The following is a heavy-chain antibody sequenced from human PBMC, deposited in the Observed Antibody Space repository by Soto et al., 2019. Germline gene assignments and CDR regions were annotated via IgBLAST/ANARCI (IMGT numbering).Heavy chain of an antibody. CDR3: ARDDSYGNYYYYGMDV. J-gene: IGHJ6*02. CDR2: INPSGGST. D-gene: IGHD5-18*01. CDR1: GYTFTSYY. V-gene: IGHV1-46*01. Sequence: ASVKVSCKASGYTFTSYYMHWVRQAPGQGLEWMGIINPSGGSTSYAQKFQGRVTMTRDTPTSTVYMELSSLRSEDTAVYYCARDDSYGNYYYYGMDVWGQGTTVTVSS.